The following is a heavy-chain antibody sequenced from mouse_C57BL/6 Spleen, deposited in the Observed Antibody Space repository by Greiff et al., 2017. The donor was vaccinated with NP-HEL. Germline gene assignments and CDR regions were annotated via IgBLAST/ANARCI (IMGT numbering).Heavy chain of an antibody. CDR2: INPGSGGT. D-gene: IGHD2-4*01. CDR1: GYAFTNYL. CDR3: ARTYDYDDGGFAY. Sequence: VMLVESGAELVRPGTSVKVSCKASGYAFTNYLIEWVKQRPGQGLEWIGVINPGSGGTNYNEKVKGKATLTADKSSSTAYMQLSSLTSEDSAVYYCARTYDYDDGGFAYWGQGTLVTVSA. J-gene: IGHJ3*01. V-gene: IGHV1-54*01.